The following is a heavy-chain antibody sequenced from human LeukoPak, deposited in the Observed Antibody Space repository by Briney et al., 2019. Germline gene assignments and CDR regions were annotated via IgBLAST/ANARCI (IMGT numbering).Heavy chain of an antibody. V-gene: IGHV3-53*01. D-gene: IGHD1-20*01. CDR3: ARQTISYNWNDFPDEPYNYYGMDV. CDR1: GFTVSSNY. CDR2: IYSGGST. J-gene: IGHJ6*02. Sequence: GGSLRLSCAASGFTVSSNYMSWVRQAPGKGLEWVSVIYSGGSTYYADSVKGRFTISRDNSKNTLYLQMNSLRAEDTAVYYCARQTISYNWNDFPDEPYNYYGMDVWGQGTTVTVSS.